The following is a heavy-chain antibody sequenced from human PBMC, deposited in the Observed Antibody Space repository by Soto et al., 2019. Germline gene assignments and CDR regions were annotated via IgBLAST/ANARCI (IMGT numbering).Heavy chain of an antibody. CDR2: IYYSGST. Sequence: QLQLQESGPGLVKPSETLSLTCTVSGGSISSSSYYWGWIRQPPGKGLEWIGSIYYSGSTYYNPSLKSRVTLSVDTSKNQFSLKLSSVTAADTAVYYCARHKPKTYYYGSGSYFFDYWGQGTLVTVSS. J-gene: IGHJ4*02. CDR3: ARHKPKTYYYGSGSYFFDY. V-gene: IGHV4-39*01. D-gene: IGHD3-10*01. CDR1: GGSISSSSYY.